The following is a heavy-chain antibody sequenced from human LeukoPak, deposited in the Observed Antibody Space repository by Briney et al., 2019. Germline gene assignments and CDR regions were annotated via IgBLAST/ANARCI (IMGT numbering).Heavy chain of an antibody. D-gene: IGHD6-19*01. CDR1: GFTFSSYA. J-gene: IGHJ4*02. CDR3: ARDRYSSGWYY. V-gene: IGHV3-23*01. Sequence: GGSLRLSCAASGFTFSSYAMSWVCQAPGKGLEWVSAISGSGGSTYYADSVKGRFTISRDNSKNTLYLQMNSLRAEDTAVYYCARDRYSSGWYYWGQGTLVTVSS. CDR2: ISGSGGST.